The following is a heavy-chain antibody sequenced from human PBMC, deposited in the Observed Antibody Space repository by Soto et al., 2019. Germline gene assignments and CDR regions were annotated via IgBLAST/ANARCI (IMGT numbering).Heavy chain of an antibody. V-gene: IGHV4-34*01. CDR2: INHSGST. CDR3: ARDPYSSSSFDY. J-gene: IGHJ4*02. D-gene: IGHD6-13*01. CDR1: GGSFSGYY. Sequence: SETLSLTCAVYGGSFSGYYWSWIRQPPGKGLEWIGEINHSGSTNYNPSLKSRVTISVDTSKNQFSLKLSSVTAADTAVYYCARDPYSSSSFDYWGQGTLVTVSS.